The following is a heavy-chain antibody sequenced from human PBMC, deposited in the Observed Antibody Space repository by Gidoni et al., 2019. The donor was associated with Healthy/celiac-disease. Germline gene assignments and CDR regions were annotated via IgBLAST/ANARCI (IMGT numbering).Heavy chain of an antibody. CDR2: IYYSGST. CDR3: ARSEVGKVKFDY. D-gene: IGHD3-10*01. V-gene: IGHV4-59*08. J-gene: IGHJ4*02. CDR1: GGSISSYY. Sequence: QVQLQESGPGLVKPSETLSLTCTVSGGSISSYYWSWIRQPPGKGLEWIGYIYYSGSTNYNPSLKSRVTISVDTSKNQFSLKLSSVTAADTAVYYCARSEVGKVKFDYWGQGTLVTVSS.